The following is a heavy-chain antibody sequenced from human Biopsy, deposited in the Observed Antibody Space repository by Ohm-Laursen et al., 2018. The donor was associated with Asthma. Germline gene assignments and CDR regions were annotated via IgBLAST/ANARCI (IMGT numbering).Heavy chain of an antibody. CDR3: VRDGTDDAFDI. D-gene: IGHD1-1*01. Sequence: SLSLSCTSSGFSFSSFAIHWVRQAPGKGLEWVVVISKDASTQDYADSVKGRFTMARDNSKNTLDLQMNSLREEDTAVYYCVRDGTDDAFDIWGQGTVVSVSS. J-gene: IGHJ3*02. CDR2: ISKDASTQ. V-gene: IGHV3-30*01. CDR1: GFSFSSFA.